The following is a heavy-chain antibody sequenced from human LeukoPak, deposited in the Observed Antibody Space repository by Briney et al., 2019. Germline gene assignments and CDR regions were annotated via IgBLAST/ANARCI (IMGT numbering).Heavy chain of an antibody. D-gene: IGHD2-2*01. CDR2: PNCGGT. V-gene: IGHV1-2*02. J-gene: IGHJ5*02. CDR3: ARSPIVIIPAAVWFDP. Sequence: PNCGGTNYAQKFQGRVTITRDTSISTAYMELNRLTSDDTAVYYCARSPIVIIPAAVWFDPWGQGTLVTVSS.